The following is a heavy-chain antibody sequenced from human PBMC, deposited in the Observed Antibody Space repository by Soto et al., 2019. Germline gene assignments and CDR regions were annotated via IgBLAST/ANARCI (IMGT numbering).Heavy chain of an antibody. D-gene: IGHD1-26*01. CDR1: RYTLPNFE. CDR3: ARDDSGFSGSHYIDYFNY. V-gene: IGHV1-3*01. Sequence: APVEVSRKGSRYTLPNFEKHWVGQAPRPKVEWMGWINGGNGNTYYSEHFQGRVTFTGDTSAGTVYMQLSSLTSEDTAVYYCARDDSGFSGSHYIDYFNYWGQGALVTVS. J-gene: IGHJ4*02. CDR2: INGGNGNT.